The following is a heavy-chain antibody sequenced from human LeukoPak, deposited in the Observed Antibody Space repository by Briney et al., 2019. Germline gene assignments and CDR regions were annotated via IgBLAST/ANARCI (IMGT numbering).Heavy chain of an antibody. D-gene: IGHD5-18*01. CDR2: ISYDGSTK. CDR1: GFTFSTYG. V-gene: IGHV3-30*03. J-gene: IGHJ4*02. Sequence: GGSLRLSCTASGFTFSTYGMHWVRQAPGKGLEWVTLISYDGSTKYYSDSVKGRFTISRDNAKNSLYLQMNSLRAEDTAVYYCARVDTAMGYFDYWGQGTLVTVSS. CDR3: ARVDTAMGYFDY.